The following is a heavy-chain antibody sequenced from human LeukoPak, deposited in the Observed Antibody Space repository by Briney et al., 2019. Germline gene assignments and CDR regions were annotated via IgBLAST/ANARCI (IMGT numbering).Heavy chain of an antibody. CDR2: IIPIFGTA. Sequence: SVKVSCKASGGTFSSYAISWVRQAPGQGLEWMGGIIPIFGTANYAQKFQGRVTITTDESTSTAYMELSSLRSEDTAVYYCARWGGYYYDSSGYFDYWGQGTLVTVSS. D-gene: IGHD3-22*01. CDR3: ARWGGYYYDSSGYFDY. J-gene: IGHJ4*02. CDR1: GGTFSSYA. V-gene: IGHV1-69*05.